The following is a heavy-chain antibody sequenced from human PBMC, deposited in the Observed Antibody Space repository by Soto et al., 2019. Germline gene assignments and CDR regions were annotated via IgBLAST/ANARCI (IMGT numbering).Heavy chain of an antibody. CDR1: GFTFNIYA. V-gene: IGHV3-23*01. CDR3: VRDQLYYYDIFGRPLNGFDI. D-gene: IGHD3-22*01. CDR2: ISGSGGGT. Sequence: GGSLRLSCAASGFTFNIYAMSWVRQAPGKGLEWVSAISGSGGGTYYADSVEGRFTISRDNSNNTLYLQMSSLRAEDTAVYYCVRDQLYYYDIFGRPLNGFDIWGQGTMVTVSS. J-gene: IGHJ3*02.